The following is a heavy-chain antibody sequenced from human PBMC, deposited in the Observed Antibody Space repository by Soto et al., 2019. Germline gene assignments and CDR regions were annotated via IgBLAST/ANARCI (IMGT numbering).Heavy chain of an antibody. J-gene: IGHJ6*03. CDR2: ISHDGSIT. V-gene: IGHV3-30*15. CDR3: AKDEYWESHFYYFMYL. D-gene: IGHD3-16*01. CDR1: GFTFSSYA. Sequence: QVQLVESGGGVVEPGRSLRLSCAASGFTFSSYAMHWVRQAPGKGLEWVAVISHDGSITYYSDSVKGRFTMSRDNSNNTLFLQMSSLRSEDTAIYYCAKDEYWESHFYYFMYLWGRGTTVTVSS.